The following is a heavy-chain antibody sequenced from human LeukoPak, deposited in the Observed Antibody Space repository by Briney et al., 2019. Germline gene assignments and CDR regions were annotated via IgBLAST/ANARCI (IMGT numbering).Heavy chain of an antibody. CDR2: IYSGGST. Sequence: GGSLRLSCAAPGFTVSSNYMSWVRQAPGKGLEWVSVIYSGGSTYYADSVKGRFTISRDNSNNTLYLQMNSLRAEDTALYYCVKDRSLTLPTFERSGYYYYWGQGTLVTVSS. D-gene: IGHD3-22*01. CDR3: VKDRSLTLPTFERSGYYYY. J-gene: IGHJ4*02. V-gene: IGHV3-66*01. CDR1: GFTVSSNY.